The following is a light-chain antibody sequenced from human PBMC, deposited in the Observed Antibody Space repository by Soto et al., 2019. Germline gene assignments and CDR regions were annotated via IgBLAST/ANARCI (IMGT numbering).Light chain of an antibody. Sequence: DLQMTQSPSSLSASVGGRVTITCRASQGISTYLNWYQHKPGKAPQLLIYTASSLQSGVPSRFSGSGSGTHFTLTVSSLQPEDFATYYCQQSYSTPYTFGQGTKLEI. CDR2: TAS. CDR1: QGISTY. V-gene: IGKV1-39*01. CDR3: QQSYSTPYT. J-gene: IGKJ2*01.